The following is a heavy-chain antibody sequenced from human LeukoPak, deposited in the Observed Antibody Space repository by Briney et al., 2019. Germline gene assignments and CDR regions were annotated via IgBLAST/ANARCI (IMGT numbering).Heavy chain of an antibody. Sequence: GGSLRLSCAASGFTFSRYTMSWVRQAPGKGLEWVSAINKSGGSTYYAGSVKGRFTISRDNSKNTLYFQINSLRAEDTAVYFCAKERQAGDYFTSDYWGQGTLVTVS. D-gene: IGHD4-17*01. CDR2: INKSGGST. CDR3: AKERQAGDYFTSDY. V-gene: IGHV3-23*01. CDR1: GFTFSRYT. J-gene: IGHJ4*02.